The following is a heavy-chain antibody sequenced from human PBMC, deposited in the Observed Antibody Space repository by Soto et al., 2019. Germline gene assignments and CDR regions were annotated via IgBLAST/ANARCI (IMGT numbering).Heavy chain of an antibody. V-gene: IGHV4-59*12. CDR3: ARAIPDRSDVLAF. J-gene: IGHJ4*02. Sequence: SETLSLTCTVSGGSISSYFWNWIRQPPGKGLEWIGYVYSSGSTNYNPSLKSRVAISVDTSKNQFSLRLSSVTAADTAVYYCARAIPDRSDVLAFWGQGTLVTVSS. CDR2: VYSSGST. D-gene: IGHD2-2*01. CDR1: GGSISSYF.